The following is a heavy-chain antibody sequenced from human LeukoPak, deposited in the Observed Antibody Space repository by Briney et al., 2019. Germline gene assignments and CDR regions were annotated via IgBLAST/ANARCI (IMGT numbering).Heavy chain of an antibody. CDR1: GFTFSNHG. CDR2: ILYDGSHK. J-gene: IGHJ4*02. CDR3: AKDHSLGYCTSTSCYGLDY. D-gene: IGHD2-2*01. Sequence: GRSLRLSCTASGFTFSNHGMHWVRQAPGKGLEWVAVILYDGSHKYFADSVKGRFTISRDNSKNTLYLQMNSLRAEDTALYYCAKDHSLGYCTSTSCYGLDYWGQGTLVTVSS. V-gene: IGHV3-30-3*01.